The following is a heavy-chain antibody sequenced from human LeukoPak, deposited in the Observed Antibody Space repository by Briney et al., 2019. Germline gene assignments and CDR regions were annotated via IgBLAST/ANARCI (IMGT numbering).Heavy chain of an antibody. CDR3: ARGPDVYYDFWSGYYTGPDY. V-gene: IGHV3-7*03. CDR2: INLDGSQR. D-gene: IGHD3-3*01. J-gene: IGHJ4*02. Sequence: GGSLRLSCAASGFTFSNYWMAWVRQAPGKGSEWVANINLDGSQRYYVDSVKGRFTISRDNAENSLYLQMNSLRAEDTAVYYCARGPDVYYDFWSGYYTGPDYWGQGTLVTVSS. CDR1: GFTFSNYW.